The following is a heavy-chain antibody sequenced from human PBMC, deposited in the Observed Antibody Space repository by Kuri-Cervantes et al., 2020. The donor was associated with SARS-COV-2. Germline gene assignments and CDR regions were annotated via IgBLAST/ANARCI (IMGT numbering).Heavy chain of an antibody. V-gene: IGHV4-39*01. D-gene: IGHD6-13*01. Sequence: ESLKISWTVSGGSISSSSYYWGWIRQPPGRGLEWIGSIYYSGSTYYNPSLKSRVTISVDTSKNQFSLKLSSVTAADTAVYYCARVVAAAIVWGQGTLVTVSS. CDR3: ARVVAAAIV. J-gene: IGHJ4*02. CDR1: GGSISSSSYY. CDR2: IYYSGST.